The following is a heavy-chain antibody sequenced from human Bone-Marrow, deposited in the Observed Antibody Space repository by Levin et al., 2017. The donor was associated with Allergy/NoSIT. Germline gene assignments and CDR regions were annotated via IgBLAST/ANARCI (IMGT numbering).Heavy chain of an antibody. V-gene: IGHV4-30-2*01. J-gene: IGHJ6*02. CDR1: GGSISSGGYS. D-gene: IGHD3-10*01. CDR2: IYRGGST. Sequence: LRLSCAVSGGSISSGGYSWSWIRQPPGKGLEWIGYIYRGGSTYYNPSLKSRVTISVDTSKNQFSLKLSSVTAADTAVYYCARTMVRAFYYYYGLDVWGQGTTVTVSS. CDR3: ARTMVRAFYYYYGLDV.